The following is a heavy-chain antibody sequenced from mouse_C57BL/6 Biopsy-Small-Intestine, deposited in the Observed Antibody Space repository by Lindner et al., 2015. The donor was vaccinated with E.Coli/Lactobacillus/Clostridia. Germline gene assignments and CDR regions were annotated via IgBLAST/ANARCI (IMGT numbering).Heavy chain of an antibody. CDR2: IYPRDGSI. V-gene: IGHV1-85*01. Sequence: VQLQESGAELVKPGASVKISCKASGYGFSNNWMNWVKQRPGQGLEWIGWIYPRDGSIEFNERFKGKATLTVDTSSSTAYMEFHSLTSEDSAVYFCARDYFYGSGSFAYWGQGTLVTVSA. CDR3: ARDYFYGSGSFAY. CDR1: GYGFSNNW. D-gene: IGHD1-1*01. J-gene: IGHJ3*01.